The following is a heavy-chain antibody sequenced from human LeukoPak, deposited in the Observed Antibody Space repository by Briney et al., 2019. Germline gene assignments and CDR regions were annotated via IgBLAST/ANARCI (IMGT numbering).Heavy chain of an antibody. CDR2: IQFDGSEE. V-gene: IGHV3-30*02. J-gene: IGHJ4*02. Sequence: PGGSLRLSCAASGFIFSTYGMHWVRQAPGKGLEWVAFIQFDGSEEFYADSVKGRFTISRDNSKNTLYLQMNSLRAEDTSVYYCARGFSIMITFGGVIVRDYFDYWGQGTLVTVSS. D-gene: IGHD3-16*02. CDR3: ARGFSIMITFGGVIVRDYFDY. CDR1: GFIFSTYG.